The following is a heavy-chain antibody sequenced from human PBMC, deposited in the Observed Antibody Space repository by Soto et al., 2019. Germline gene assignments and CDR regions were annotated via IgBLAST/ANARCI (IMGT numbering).Heavy chain of an antibody. D-gene: IGHD6-19*01. J-gene: IGHJ3*02. V-gene: IGHV4-39*01. CDR1: GGSISSSSYY. CDR2: IYYSGST. Sequence: QLQLQESGPGLVKPSETLSLTCTVSGGSISSSSYYWGWVRQPPGKVLEWIGSIYYSGSTYYNPAPKSRVTISVDTSKTQFSPNLSSVTAADTAVYYCARHPSLEQWLDSDAFDIWSQGTMVTVSS. CDR3: ARHPSLEQWLDSDAFDI.